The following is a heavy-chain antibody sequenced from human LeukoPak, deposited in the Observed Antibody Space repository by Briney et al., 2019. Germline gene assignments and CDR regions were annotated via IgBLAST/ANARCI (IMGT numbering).Heavy chain of an antibody. J-gene: IGHJ6*03. V-gene: IGHV1-18*01. CDR1: YTLTNYD. CDR3: ARVVSARWKQFYCYMDV. D-gene: IGHD2-15*01. Sequence: ASVKVSCKTSYTLTNYDITWVRQAPGQGLEWLGWIRTHNDDTNYAQNFQGRVTMTTDIYTNTAYMELRSLRSDDTAVYYCARVVSARWKQFYCYMDVWGKGTTVTVSS. CDR2: IRTHNDDT.